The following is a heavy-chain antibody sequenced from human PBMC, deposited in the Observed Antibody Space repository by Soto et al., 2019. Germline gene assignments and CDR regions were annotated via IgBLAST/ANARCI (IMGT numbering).Heavy chain of an antibody. V-gene: IGHV3-23*01. J-gene: IGHJ6*02. Sequence: PGGSLRLSCAASGFILSSSAMSWVRQAPGKGLEWVSAISGSGASTYYADSVKGRFTISVDNSKSTVYRQMNRLRAEDTAVYYCAKGPTIFGVVITFEYYYGMDVWGQGTSVTVSS. CDR3: AKGPTIFGVVITFEYYYGMDV. CDR2: ISGSGAST. D-gene: IGHD3-3*01. CDR1: GFILSSSA.